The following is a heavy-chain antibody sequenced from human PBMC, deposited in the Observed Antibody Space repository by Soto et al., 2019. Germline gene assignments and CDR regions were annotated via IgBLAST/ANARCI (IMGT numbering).Heavy chain of an antibody. CDR2: NGSDGRRA. Sequence: QVQLVESGGGVVQPGGSLRLSCAASGFTFGRHGMHWVRQAPGKGLEWVAVNGSDGRRASYADSVKGRFTTSRDNGQNTLYLQRNSLRAEETAVYYCARDDDYGDNGLDYWGQGTLVTVSS. V-gene: IGHV3-33*01. CDR3: ARDDDYGDNGLDY. J-gene: IGHJ4*02. CDR1: GFTFGRHG. D-gene: IGHD4-17*01.